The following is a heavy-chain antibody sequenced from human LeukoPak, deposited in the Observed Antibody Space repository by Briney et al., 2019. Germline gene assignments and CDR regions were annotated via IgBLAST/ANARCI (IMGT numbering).Heavy chain of an antibody. CDR1: GFTFSSYW. CDR3: TRTYGVPTRDAFDI. V-gene: IGHV3-74*01. J-gene: IGHJ3*02. D-gene: IGHD2-8*01. CDR2: INSDGSST. Sequence: SGGSLRLSCAASGFTFSSYWMHWVRHAPGKGLVWVSRINSDGSSTSYADSVKGRFTVSRDNAKNTLYLQMNSLRAEDTAVYYCTRTYGVPTRDAFDIWGQGTVVTVSS.